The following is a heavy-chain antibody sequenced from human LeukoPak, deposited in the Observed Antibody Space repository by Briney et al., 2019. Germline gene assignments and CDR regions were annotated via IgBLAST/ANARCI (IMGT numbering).Heavy chain of an antibody. CDR2: MYHIGST. D-gene: IGHD6-19*01. J-gene: IGHJ6*03. V-gene: IGHV4-38-2*02. CDR3: AAPTVAGTYYYYMDV. Sequence: SETLSLTCTVSGYSISSGYFWGWIRQPPGKGLEWIGSMYHIGSTYYNPSLKSRVTISVDTSKNQFSLKLSSVTAADTAVYYCAAPTVAGTYYYYMDVWGKGTTVTVSS. CDR1: GYSISSGYF.